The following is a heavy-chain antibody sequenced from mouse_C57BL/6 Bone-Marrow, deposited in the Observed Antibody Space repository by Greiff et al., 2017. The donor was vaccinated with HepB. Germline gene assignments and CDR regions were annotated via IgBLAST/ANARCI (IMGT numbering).Heavy chain of an antibody. CDR1: EYEFPSHD. J-gene: IGHJ1*03. Sequence: EVNLVESGGGLVQPGESLKLSCESNEYEFPSHDMSWVRKTPEKRLELVAAINSDGGSTYYPDTMERRFIISRDNPTKTLYLKMSSLRSEDTAVYYCARRAYSNRYWYFDVWGTGTTVTVSS. CDR3: ARRAYSNRYWYFDV. D-gene: IGHD2-5*01. CDR2: INSDGGST. V-gene: IGHV5-2*03.